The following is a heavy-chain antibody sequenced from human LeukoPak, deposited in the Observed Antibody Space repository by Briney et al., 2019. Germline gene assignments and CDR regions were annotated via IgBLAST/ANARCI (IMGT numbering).Heavy chain of an antibody. CDR3: AKIDAAGSDC. CDR1: GFTFSTYG. V-gene: IGHV3-23*01. Sequence: GRSLRLSCAASGFTFSTYGMHWVRQAPGKGLEWVSGISGSGSSTFYADSVKGRFTISRDNSKNTLYLQMNSLRVEDTALYYCAKIDAAGSDCWGQGTLVTVSS. D-gene: IGHD6-13*01. J-gene: IGHJ4*02. CDR2: ISGSGSST.